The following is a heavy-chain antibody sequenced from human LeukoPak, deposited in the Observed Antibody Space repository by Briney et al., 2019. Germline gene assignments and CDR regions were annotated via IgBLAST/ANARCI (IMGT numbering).Heavy chain of an antibody. D-gene: IGHD3-16*01. CDR3: AREIGMGAFDYYYYGMDV. Sequence: AASVKVSCKASGYTFSGHYLHWVRQAPGQGLEWMGIINPSGGSTSYAQKFQGRVTMTRDTSTSTVYMELSSLRSEDTAVYYCAREIGMGAFDYYYYGMDVWGQGTTVTVSS. CDR1: GYTFSGHY. J-gene: IGHJ6*02. V-gene: IGHV1-46*01. CDR2: INPSGGST.